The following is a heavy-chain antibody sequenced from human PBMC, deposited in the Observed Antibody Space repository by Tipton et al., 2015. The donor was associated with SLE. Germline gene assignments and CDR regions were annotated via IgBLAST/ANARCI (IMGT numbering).Heavy chain of an antibody. J-gene: IGHJ4*02. CDR2: MNPKSGNT. CDR1: GYNFSDFD. D-gene: IGHD3-10*01. V-gene: IGHV1-8*02. CDR3: ARAGVDPYYFDY. Sequence: QSGAEVKKPGASVRVSCKASGYNFSDFDIHWVRQTTGQGLEWMGWMNPKSGNTGYAQKFQGRVTMTRNTSITTAYMELSSLTSDDTAVYYCARAGVDPYYFDYWGQGTLVTVSS.